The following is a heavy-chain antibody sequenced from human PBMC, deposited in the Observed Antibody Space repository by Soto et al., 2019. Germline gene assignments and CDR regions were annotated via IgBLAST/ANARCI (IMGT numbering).Heavy chain of an antibody. V-gene: IGHV3-33*01. CDR3: ARDGGSGWLQFSYFDY. J-gene: IGHJ4*02. CDR2: IWYDGSHK. CDR1: GFTFSSYG. D-gene: IGHD5-12*01. Sequence: PGGSLRLSCAASGFTFSSYGMHWVRQAPGKGLEWVAIIWYDGSHKYYADSVKGRFTISRDNSKNTLYLQMNSLRAEDTALYSCARDGGSGWLQFSYFDYWGQGTLVTVSS.